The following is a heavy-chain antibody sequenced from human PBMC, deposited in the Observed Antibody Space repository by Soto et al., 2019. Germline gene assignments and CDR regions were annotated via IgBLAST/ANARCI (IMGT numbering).Heavy chain of an antibody. CDR2: ISYDGSNK. D-gene: IGHD3-22*01. CDR1: GFTFSSYA. CDR3: ARGGVVITISYFDY. J-gene: IGHJ4*02. V-gene: IGHV3-30-3*01. Sequence: QVQLVESGGGVVQPGRSLRLSCAASGFTFSSYAMHWVRQAPGKGLEWVAVISYDGSNKYYADSVKGRFTISRDNSKNTLYLQMNSLRAEDTAVYYCARGGVVITISYFDYWGQGTLVTVSS.